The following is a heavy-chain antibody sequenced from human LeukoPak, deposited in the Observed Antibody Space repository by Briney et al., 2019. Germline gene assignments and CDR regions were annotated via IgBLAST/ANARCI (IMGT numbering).Heavy chain of an antibody. CDR1: GFTFSSYW. D-gene: IGHD6-19*01. CDR2: IKQDGSEK. J-gene: IGHJ4*02. Sequence: GGSLRLSCAASGFTFSSYWMSWVRQAPGKGLEWVANIKQDGSEKYYVDSVKGRFTISRDNAKNSLYLQMNSLRAEDTAVYYCARDEIAVAGGLPLDYWGQGTLATVSS. CDR3: ARDEIAVAGGLPLDY. V-gene: IGHV3-7*01.